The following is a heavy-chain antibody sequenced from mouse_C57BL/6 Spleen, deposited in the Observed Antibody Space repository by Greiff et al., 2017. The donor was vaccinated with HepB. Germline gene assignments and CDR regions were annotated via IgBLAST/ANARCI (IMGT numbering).Heavy chain of an antibody. D-gene: IGHD1-1*01. Sequence: EVHLVESGGGLVKPGGSLKLSCAASGFTFSSYTMSWVRQTPEKRLEWVATISGGGGNTYYPDSVKGRFTISRDNAKNTLYLQMSSLRSEDTALYYCAITTVVDYYAMDYWGQGTSVTVSS. J-gene: IGHJ4*01. CDR3: AITTVVDYYAMDY. CDR2: ISGGGGNT. CDR1: GFTFSSYT. V-gene: IGHV5-9*01.